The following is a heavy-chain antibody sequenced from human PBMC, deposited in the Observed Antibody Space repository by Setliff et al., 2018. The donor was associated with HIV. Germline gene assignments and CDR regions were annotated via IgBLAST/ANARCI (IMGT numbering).Heavy chain of an antibody. CDR3: TKGHYTTLG. CDR2: IKQDGSEK. CDR1: GFTISSFW. D-gene: IGHD2-2*02. V-gene: IGHV3-7*01. J-gene: IGHJ4*02. Sequence: LRLSCAASGFTISSFWMNWVRQAPGKGLEWVANIKQDGSEKYYVDSVKGRFTISKDNARNSLYLQMDSLRVEDTAVYYCTKGHYTTLGWGQGTLVTVSS.